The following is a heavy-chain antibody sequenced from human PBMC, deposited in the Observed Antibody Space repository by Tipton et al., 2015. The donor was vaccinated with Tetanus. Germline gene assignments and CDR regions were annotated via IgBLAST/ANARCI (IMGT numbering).Heavy chain of an antibody. J-gene: IGHJ4*02. CDR2: VFRSGSA. D-gene: IGHD2-2*01. Sequence: TLSLTCAVSGASISSIYSWGWIRQPPGKGLEWIGYVFRSGSADYNPSLKSRVNISLDRSENQISLMLTSVTAADTAVYYCARVACSSTSCYSHYFDYWGPGSLVTVSS. CDR3: ARVACSSTSCYSHYFDY. V-gene: IGHV4-30-2*01. CDR1: GASISSIYS.